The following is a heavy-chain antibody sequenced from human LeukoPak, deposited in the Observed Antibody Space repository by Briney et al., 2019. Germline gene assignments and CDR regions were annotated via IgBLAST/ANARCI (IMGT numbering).Heavy chain of an antibody. CDR3: AKVGGSYWDRAFDI. J-gene: IGHJ3*02. Sequence: GGSLRLSCAASGFTFSNAWMSWVRQAPGKGLEWVGRIKSKTDGGTTDYAAPVKGRFTISRDDSKNTLYLQMNSLKTEDTAVYYCAKVGGSYWDRAFDIWGQGTMVTVSS. V-gene: IGHV3-15*01. D-gene: IGHD1-26*01. CDR2: IKSKTDGGTT. CDR1: GFTFSNAW.